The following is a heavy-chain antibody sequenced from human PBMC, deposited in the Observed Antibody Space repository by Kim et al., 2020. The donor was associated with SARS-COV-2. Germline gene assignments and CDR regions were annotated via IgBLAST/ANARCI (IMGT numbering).Heavy chain of an antibody. V-gene: IGHV4-59*08. J-gene: IGHJ4*02. CDR1: GGSISSYY. CDR3: ARLITFGGVIVFDY. CDR2: IYYSGST. Sequence: SETLSLTCTVSGGSISSYYWSWIRQPPGKGLEWIGYIYYSGSTNYNPSLKSRVTISVDTSKNQFSLKLSSVTAADTAVYYCARLITFGGVIVFDYWGQGTLVTVSS. D-gene: IGHD3-16*02.